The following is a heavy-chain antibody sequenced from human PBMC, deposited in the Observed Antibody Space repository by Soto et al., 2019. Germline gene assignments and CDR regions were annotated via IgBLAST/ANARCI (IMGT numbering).Heavy chain of an antibody. Sequence: QVHLVQSGAEVKKPGASVKVSCKASGYTFTTYDIHWVRQAPGQRLEWMGWINVGNGKTKYSQNFQGRVTISRDTSANTAYMEVNTLRSEDTAVYYCASSSAGGRGFYAWDVWGQGTTVTVSS. D-gene: IGHD6-13*01. CDR1: GYTFTTYD. J-gene: IGHJ6*02. CDR3: ASSSAGGRGFYAWDV. V-gene: IGHV1-3*01. CDR2: INVGNGKT.